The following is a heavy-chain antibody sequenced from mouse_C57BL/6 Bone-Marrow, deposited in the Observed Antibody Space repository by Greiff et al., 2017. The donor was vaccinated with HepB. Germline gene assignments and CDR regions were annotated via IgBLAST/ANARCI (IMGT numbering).Heavy chain of an antibody. D-gene: IGHD1-1*01. CDR2: IDPENGDT. CDR1: GFNIKDDY. J-gene: IGHJ2*01. Sequence: EVKLMESGAELVRPGASVKLSCTASGFNIKDDYMHWVKQRPEQGLEWIGWIDPENGDTEYASKFQGKATITADPSSNTAYLQLSSLTSEDTAVYYCTTEDGSSYENFDYWGQGTTLTVSS. CDR3: TTEDGSSYENFDY. V-gene: IGHV14-4*01.